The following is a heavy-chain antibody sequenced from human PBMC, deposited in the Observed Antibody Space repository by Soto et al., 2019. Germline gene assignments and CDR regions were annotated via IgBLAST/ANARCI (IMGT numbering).Heavy chain of an antibody. CDR2: IIPALGTA. J-gene: IGHJ2*01. CDR1: GGTFSSHT. CDR3: ARPDFGDYWYFDL. Sequence: QDQLVQSGAEVKKPGSSVKVSCKASGGTFSSHTFSWVRQAPGQGLEWMGRIIPALGTATYAQTFQGRVTITADESATTVYMELNSRRSEDTAVYYCARPDFGDYWYFDLWGRGTLVTVSS. V-gene: IGHV1-69*08. D-gene: IGHD4-17*01.